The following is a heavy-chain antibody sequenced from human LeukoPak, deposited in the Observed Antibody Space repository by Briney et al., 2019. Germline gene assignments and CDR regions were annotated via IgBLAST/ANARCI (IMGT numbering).Heavy chain of an antibody. V-gene: IGHV1-18*01. D-gene: IGHD1-1*01. CDR3: ARDREYNWSDADAFNI. CDR2: ISPYNGNT. J-gene: IGHJ3*02. CDR1: GYAFTSYG. Sequence: GASVKVSCKASGYAFTSYGITWVRQAPGQGLEWMGWISPYNGNTHYAQKVQGRVTMTTDTSTSTAYMELRSLRSDDTAVYYCARDREYNWSDADAFNIWGQGTMVTASS.